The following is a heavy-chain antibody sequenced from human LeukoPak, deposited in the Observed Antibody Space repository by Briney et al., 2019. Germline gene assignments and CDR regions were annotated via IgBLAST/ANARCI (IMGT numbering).Heavy chain of an antibody. CDR2: IYSGGST. CDR3: ARVVVVPAAPEDSWYFDL. J-gene: IGHJ2*01. V-gene: IGHV3-66*01. CDR1: GFTVSSNY. Sequence: PGGSLRLSCAASGFTVSSNYMSWDRQAPGKGPEWVSVIYSGGSTYYADSVKGRFTISRDNSKNTLYLQMNSLRAEDTAVYYCARVVVVPAAPEDSWYFDLWGRGTLVTVSS. D-gene: IGHD2-2*01.